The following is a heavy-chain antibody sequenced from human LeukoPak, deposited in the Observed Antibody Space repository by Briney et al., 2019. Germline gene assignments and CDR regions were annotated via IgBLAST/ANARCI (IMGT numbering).Heavy chain of an antibody. CDR1: GYIFTTHW. V-gene: IGHV5-51*01. Sequence: GESLKISCEASGYIFTTHWIGWVRQVPGKGLEWMAIIWPGHSDIRYSPSFQGQVTISADESISTAYLQWSSLKASDTAMYYCARHPDFWGQGTLVTVSS. J-gene: IGHJ4*02. CDR3: ARHPDF. CDR2: IWPGHSDI.